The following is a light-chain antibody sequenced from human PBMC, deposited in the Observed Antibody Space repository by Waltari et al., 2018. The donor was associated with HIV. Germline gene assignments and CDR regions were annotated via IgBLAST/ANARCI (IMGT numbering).Light chain of an antibody. V-gene: IGLV1-51*01. CDR2: ENS. J-gene: IGLJ1*01. Sequence: QSVLTQPPSVSAAPGQKVTISCSGSTSNIGNNYVSWYQRLPGTAPKPLIYENSARPLVVPDRFSGANSGPSATLGITGLQTGDEAYYYCGTWDSCLSAVVFGTGTKVTVL. CDR1: TSNIGNNY. CDR3: GTWDSCLSAVV.